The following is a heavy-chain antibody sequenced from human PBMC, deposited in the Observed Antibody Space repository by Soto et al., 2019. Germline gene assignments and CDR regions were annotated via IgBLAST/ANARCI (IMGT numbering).Heavy chain of an antibody. D-gene: IGHD2-15*01. Sequence: QMRVVQSGPEVRKPWTSVKVSCKASGEGFFTSVAVQWVLQTRVQRVEWLGWIAVGSGHTDYAPTLPARVAIARDSGTRTVSFDLTTLTSGPTAVYFCAAAATAWHHFTPSDSWGQATLVTLSS. CDR3: AAAATAWHHFTPSDS. J-gene: IGHJ4*02. V-gene: IGHV1-58*01. CDR1: GEGFFTSVA. CDR2: IAVGSGHT.